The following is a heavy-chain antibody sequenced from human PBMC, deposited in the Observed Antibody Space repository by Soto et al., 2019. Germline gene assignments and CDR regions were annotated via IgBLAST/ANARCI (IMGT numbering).Heavy chain of an antibody. Sequence: VQLVESGGGVVQPGRSLRLSCAASGFTFSDYAMHWVRQAPGKGLEWVAVVSHDGRNTHYADSVKGRFTISRDSSKNAVALEMSSLRAEDTAVYYCARGGRQWLVTSDFIYWGQGALVTVSS. CDR2: VSHDGRNT. CDR1: GFTFSDYA. D-gene: IGHD6-19*01. CDR3: ARGGRQWLVTSDFIY. V-gene: IGHV3-30*03. J-gene: IGHJ4*02.